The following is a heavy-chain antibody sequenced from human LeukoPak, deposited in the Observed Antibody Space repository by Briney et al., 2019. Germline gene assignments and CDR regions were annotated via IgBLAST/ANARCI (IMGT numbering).Heavy chain of an antibody. J-gene: IGHJ4*02. CDR3: ARHLSDRTTVAGEFDY. D-gene: IGHD6-19*01. CDR1: GGSLNNNY. Sequence: SETLSLTCTVSGGSLNNNYWSWVRQPPGKGLDWIGFISYSGSTNYNPSLESRATVSVASSRTQFSLKINSVTAADTAVYFCARHLSDRTTVAGEFDYWGQGILVTVSP. CDR2: ISYSGST. V-gene: IGHV4-59*08.